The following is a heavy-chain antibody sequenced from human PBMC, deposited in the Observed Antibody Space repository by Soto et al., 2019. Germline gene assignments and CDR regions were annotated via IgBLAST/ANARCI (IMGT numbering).Heavy chain of an antibody. J-gene: IGHJ4*01. CDR1: GGSITSYY. CDR3: TGGYNFDY. CDR2: LYYGATT. V-gene: IGHV4-59*01. D-gene: IGHD5-12*01. Sequence: QVQLQESGPGLVKPSETLSLTCNVSGGSITSYYWSWIRQSPGKGLEWIGYLYYGATTNYNPSRKSRVTMSGDRSKYQFSLKLTSVTAADTAVYYCTGGYNFDYWGQGTLVTVSS.